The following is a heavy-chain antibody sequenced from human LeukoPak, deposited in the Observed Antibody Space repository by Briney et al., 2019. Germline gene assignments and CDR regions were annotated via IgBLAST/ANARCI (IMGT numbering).Heavy chain of an antibody. V-gene: IGHV1-2*02. CDR1: GYTFTDYY. D-gene: IGHD5-12*01. CDR3: ARIDDSGYDY. Sequence: ASVKVSFKASGYTFTDYYIYWLRQAPGQGLEWMAWINANSGDPIYAQKFQGRITLTRDTSIGTAYMELSRLRSDDTALYYCARIDDSGYDYWGQGTLVTVSS. J-gene: IGHJ4*02. CDR2: INANSGDP.